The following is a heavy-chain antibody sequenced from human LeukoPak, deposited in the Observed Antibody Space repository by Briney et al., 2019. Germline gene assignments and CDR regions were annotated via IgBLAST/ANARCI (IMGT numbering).Heavy chain of an antibody. D-gene: IGHD2-8*01. CDR2: IYPDDSDT. CDR3: ARLAFCTNAVCFSNYYYSIDV. Sequence: GASLKISCKGSGYSFTSYWIGWVRQMPGKGLEWMGIIYPDDSDTKYSPSFQGQVTISADKSISTASLQWSSLKASDTAMYYCARLAFCTNAVCFSNYYYSIDVWGRGTTVTVSS. CDR1: GYSFTSYW. J-gene: IGHJ6*03. V-gene: IGHV5-51*01.